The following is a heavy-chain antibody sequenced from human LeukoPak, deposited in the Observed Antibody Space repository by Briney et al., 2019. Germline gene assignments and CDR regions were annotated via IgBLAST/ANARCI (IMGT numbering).Heavy chain of an antibody. J-gene: IGHJ4*02. CDR1: GGTLSRYA. V-gene: IGHV1-69*13. CDR2: IIASFGTA. CDR3: AREGSYFPALDY. Sequence: ASVKVSCKASGGTLSRYAISWVRQAPGQGLEWMGGIIASFGTANYAQKFQGRVTISADESTSTAYMELSSLRSEDTAVYYCAREGSYFPALDYWGQGTLVTVSS. D-gene: IGHD1-26*01.